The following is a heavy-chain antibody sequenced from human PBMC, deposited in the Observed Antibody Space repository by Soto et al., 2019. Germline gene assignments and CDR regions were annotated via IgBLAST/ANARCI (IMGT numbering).Heavy chain of an antibody. CDR1: GGSISSGGYY. J-gene: IGHJ5*02. CDR3: ARAKKGIAAAENWFDP. D-gene: IGHD6-13*01. Sequence: QVQLQESGPGLVKPSQTLSLTCTVSGGSISSGGYYWSWIRQHPGKGLEWIGYIYYSGSTYYNPSLKSRVTISVDTSKNQFSLKLSSVTAADTAVYYCARAKKGIAAAENWFDPWGQGTLDTVSS. CDR2: IYYSGST. V-gene: IGHV4-31*03.